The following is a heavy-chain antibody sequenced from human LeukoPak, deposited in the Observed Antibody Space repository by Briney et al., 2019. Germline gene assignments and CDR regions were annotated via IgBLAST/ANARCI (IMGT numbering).Heavy chain of an antibody. CDR3: ARQIGYCSSTSCYVYFDY. V-gene: IGHV5-10-1*01. Sequence: GESLKISCKGSGYSFTSYWISWVRQMPGKGLEWVGRIDPSDSYTNYSPSFQGHVTISGDKSISTAHLQWSSLKASDTALYYCARQIGYCSSTSCYVYFDYWGQGTLVTVSS. CDR1: GYSFTSYW. J-gene: IGHJ4*02. CDR2: IDPSDSYT. D-gene: IGHD2-2*01.